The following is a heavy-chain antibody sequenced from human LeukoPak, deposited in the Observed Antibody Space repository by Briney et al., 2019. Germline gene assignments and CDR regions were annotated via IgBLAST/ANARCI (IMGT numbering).Heavy chain of an antibody. CDR2: TSAYNGNT. CDR1: GYTFTSYG. CDR3: ATLERGYYYYYMDV. Sequence: ASVKVSCKASGYTFTSYGISWVRQAPGQGLEWMGWTSAYNGNTNYAQKLQGRVTMTTDTSTSTAYMELRSLRSDDTAVYYCATLERGYYYYYMDVWGKGTTVTVSS. J-gene: IGHJ6*03. V-gene: IGHV1-18*01. D-gene: IGHD1-1*01.